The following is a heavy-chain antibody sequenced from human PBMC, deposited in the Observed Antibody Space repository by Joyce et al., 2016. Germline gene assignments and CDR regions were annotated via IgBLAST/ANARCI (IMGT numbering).Heavy chain of an antibody. CDR1: EFAFSSHA. V-gene: IGHV3-30*03. CDR2: MSYDGSHQ. J-gene: IGHJ4*02. Sequence: QVPLLESGGGVAQPGRSLRLSCAASEFAFSSHAMHWVRRAPGKVLEWVAVMSYDGSHQYYADSVRGRFTISRDNSQNTLYLQMNSLRVEDTAVYYCTRSSRTGYTAGWPDFDYWGQGTLVTVSP. CDR3: TRSSRTGYTAGWPDFDY. D-gene: IGHD2-2*02.